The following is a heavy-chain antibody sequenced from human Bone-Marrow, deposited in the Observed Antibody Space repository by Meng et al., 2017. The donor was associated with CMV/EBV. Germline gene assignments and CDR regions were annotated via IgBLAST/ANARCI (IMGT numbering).Heavy chain of an antibody. Sequence: SETLSLTCAVYGGSFSGYYWSWIRQPPGKGLEWIGEINHSGSTNYNPSLKSRVTISVDTSKNQFSLKLSSVTAADTAVYYCARGEWFGVYFDYWGQGTLVTFYS. CDR2: INHSGST. CDR3: ARGEWFGVYFDY. D-gene: IGHD3-10*01. V-gene: IGHV4-34*01. CDR1: GGSFSGYY. J-gene: IGHJ4*02.